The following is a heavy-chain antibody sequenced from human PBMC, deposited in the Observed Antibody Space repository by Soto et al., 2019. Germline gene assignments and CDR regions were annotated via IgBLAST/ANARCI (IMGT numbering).Heavy chain of an antibody. CDR2: ISYDGSNK. D-gene: IGHD1-26*01. CDR1: GFTFSSYG. CDR3: AKAAPVGATSGYFDY. J-gene: IGHJ4*02. V-gene: IGHV3-30*18. Sequence: PGGSLRLYCAASGFTFSSYGMHWVRQAPGKGLEWVAVISYDGSNKYYADSVKGRFTISRENTKNTLYLQMNSLRAEDTAVYYCAKAAPVGATSGYFDYWGQGTLVTVSS.